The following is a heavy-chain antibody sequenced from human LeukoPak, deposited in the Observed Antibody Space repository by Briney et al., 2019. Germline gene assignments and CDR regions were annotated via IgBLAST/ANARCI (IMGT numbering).Heavy chain of an antibody. D-gene: IGHD5-18*01. CDR3: AKVSLGGYSYVRDY. J-gene: IGHJ4*02. V-gene: IGHV3-23*01. CDR2: ISGSGGST. Sequence: PGGSLRLSCAASGFTFGSYAMNWVRQAPGKGLEWVSAISGSGGSTYYADSVKGRFTISRDNSKNTLYLQMNTLRAEDTAVYYCAKVSLGGYSYVRDYWGQGTLVTVSS. CDR1: GFTFGSYA.